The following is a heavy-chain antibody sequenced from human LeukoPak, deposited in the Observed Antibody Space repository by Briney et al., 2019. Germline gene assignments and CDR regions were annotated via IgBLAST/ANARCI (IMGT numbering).Heavy chain of an antibody. V-gene: IGHV3-13*01. D-gene: IGHD6-6*01. CDR1: GFTLSSYD. J-gene: IGHJ4*02. Sequence: GGSLRLSCAACGFTLSSYDMHWVRQATGKGLKWVSAIGTAGDTYYPGSVKGRFTISRDNAKNTLYLQMNSLRAEDTAVYYCARGEYSSPPDYWGQGTLVTVSS. CDR3: ARGEYSSPPDY. CDR2: IGTAGDT.